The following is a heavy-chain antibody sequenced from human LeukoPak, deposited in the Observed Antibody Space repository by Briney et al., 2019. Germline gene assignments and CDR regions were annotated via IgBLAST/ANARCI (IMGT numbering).Heavy chain of an antibody. CDR2: INAYNGDT. V-gene: IGHV1-18*01. J-gene: IGHJ4*02. CDR1: GYTFSSYG. Sequence: ASVKVSCKASGYTFSSYGFSWVRQAPGQGLEWMRWINAYNGDTNYAQKVQGRVTLTTDTSTSTAYMELRSLRSDDRAVYYCARDGSGQWLDYWGQGTLVTVSS. D-gene: IGHD3-10*01. CDR3: ARDGSGQWLDY.